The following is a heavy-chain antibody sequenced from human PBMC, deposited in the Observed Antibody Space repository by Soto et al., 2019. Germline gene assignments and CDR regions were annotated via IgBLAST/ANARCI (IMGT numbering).Heavy chain of an antibody. J-gene: IGHJ6*02. CDR1: GYTFTSYY. Sequence: ASAKVSCKASGYTFTSYYMHWVRQAPGQGLEWMGIINPSGGSTSYAQKFQGRVTMTRDTSTSTVYMELSSLRSEDTAVYYCARDGTFNDYYGSGGYGMDVWGQGTTVTVSS. CDR2: INPSGGST. V-gene: IGHV1-46*01. D-gene: IGHD3-10*01. CDR3: ARDGTFNDYYGSGGYGMDV.